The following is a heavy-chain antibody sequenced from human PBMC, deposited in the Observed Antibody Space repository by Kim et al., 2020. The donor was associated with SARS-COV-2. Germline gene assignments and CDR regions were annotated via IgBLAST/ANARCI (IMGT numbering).Heavy chain of an antibody. CDR3: ARQGSAYLDS. CDR2: YN. D-gene: IGHD3-16*01. V-gene: IGHV6-1*01. J-gene: IGHJ4*02. Sequence: YNAYAVSVKSRITTNPDTSKNRFSLQLNSVTPEDTAVYYCARQGSAYLDSWGQGTLVTVSS.